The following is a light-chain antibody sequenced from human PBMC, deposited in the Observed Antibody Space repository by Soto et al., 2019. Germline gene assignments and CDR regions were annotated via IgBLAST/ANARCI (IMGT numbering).Light chain of an antibody. Sequence: EIVLTQSPGTLSLSPGERATLSCRASQSVSSSYLAWYQQKPGQAPRLFISGASSRATGIPDRFSGSGSGTDFSLTISRLEPEDFAVYYCQQYGSLWTFGQGTKVEIK. J-gene: IGKJ1*01. CDR2: GAS. CDR3: QQYGSLWT. V-gene: IGKV3-20*01. CDR1: QSVSSSY.